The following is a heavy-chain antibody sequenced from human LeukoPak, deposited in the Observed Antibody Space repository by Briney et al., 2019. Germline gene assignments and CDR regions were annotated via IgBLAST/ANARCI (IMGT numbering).Heavy chain of an antibody. CDR3: AGRGSSSGTFDI. D-gene: IGHD2-2*01. CDR2: IYTSGGT. CDR1: GGSISSGSYY. J-gene: IGHJ3*02. V-gene: IGHV4-61*02. Sequence: SETLSLTCTVSGGSISSGSYYWSWLRQPAGKGLEWIGRIYTSGGTNYNPSLKSRVTMSVDKSKNQISLKLASLTAADTALYYCAGRGSSSGTFDIWGPGTFVTVSS.